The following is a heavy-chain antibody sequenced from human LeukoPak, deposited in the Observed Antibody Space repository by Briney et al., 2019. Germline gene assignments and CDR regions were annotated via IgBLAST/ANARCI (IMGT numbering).Heavy chain of an antibody. CDR3: ARVRYSNGVFDP. CDR2: IWYDGSNK. D-gene: IGHD6-19*01. J-gene: IGHJ5*02. Sequence: GRSLRLSCAASGFTFSSYGMHWVRQAPGKGLEWVAVIWYDGSNKYYADSVKGRFTISRDNSKNTLYLQMNSLRDEDTAVYYCARVRYSNGVFDPWGQGTLVTVSS. V-gene: IGHV3-33*01. CDR1: GFTFSSYG.